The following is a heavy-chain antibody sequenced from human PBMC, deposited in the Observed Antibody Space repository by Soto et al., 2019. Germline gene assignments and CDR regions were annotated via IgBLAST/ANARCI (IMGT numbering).Heavy chain of an antibody. CDR2: ISAYNGNT. D-gene: IGHD3-9*01. CDR1: GYTFTSYG. V-gene: IGHV1-18*01. Sequence: ASVKVSCKASGYTFTSYGISWVRQAPGQGLEWMGWISAYNGNTNYAQKLQGRVTMTTDTSTSTAYMELRSLRSDDTAVYYCARDRPHNYDILTGYSPDYYYYGMDVWGQGTTVTVSS. CDR3: ARDRPHNYDILTGYSPDYYYYGMDV. J-gene: IGHJ6*02.